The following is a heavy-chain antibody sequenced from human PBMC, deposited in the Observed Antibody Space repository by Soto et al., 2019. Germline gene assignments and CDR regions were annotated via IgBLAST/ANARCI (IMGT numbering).Heavy chain of an antibody. CDR3: ARGGGSAFYYYGMDV. Sequence: ASETLSLTCTVSGGSVSSGSYYWSWIRQPPGKGLEWIVYIYYSGSTNYNPSLKSRVTISVDTSKNQFSLKLSSVTAADTAVYYCARGGGSAFYYYGMDVWGQGTTVTVSS. D-gene: IGHD2-15*01. CDR1: GGSVSSGSYY. V-gene: IGHV4-61*01. CDR2: IYYSGST. J-gene: IGHJ6*02.